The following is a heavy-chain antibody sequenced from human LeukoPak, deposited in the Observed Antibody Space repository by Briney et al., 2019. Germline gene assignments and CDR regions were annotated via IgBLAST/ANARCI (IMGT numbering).Heavy chain of an antibody. J-gene: IGHJ4*02. Sequence: SETLSLTCSVSGGSMSSYYWSWIRQSPGKGLEWIGYIYHSGSTDYNSSLKSRVTISVDKSQNQFSLKLNSVTVADTAVYFCARIRGDTNGYFYLDFWGQGTLVTVSS. CDR1: GGSMSSYY. D-gene: IGHD2-8*01. CDR3: ARIRGDTNGYFYLDF. CDR2: IYHSGST. V-gene: IGHV4-59*08.